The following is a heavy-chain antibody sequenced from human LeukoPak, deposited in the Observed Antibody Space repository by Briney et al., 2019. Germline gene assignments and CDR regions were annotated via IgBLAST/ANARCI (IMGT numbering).Heavy chain of an antibody. CDR1: GGSISSGGYY. D-gene: IGHD3-3*01. V-gene: IGHV4-31*03. J-gene: IGHJ5*02. CDR2: IYYSGST. CDR3: AREGRYDFWSGSPPGWFDP. Sequence: PLETLSLTCTVSGGSISSGGYYWSWIRQHPGKGLEWIGYIYYSGSTYYNPSLKGRVTISVDTSKNQFSLKLSSVTAADTAVYYCAREGRYDFWSGSPPGWFDPWGQRTLVTVSS.